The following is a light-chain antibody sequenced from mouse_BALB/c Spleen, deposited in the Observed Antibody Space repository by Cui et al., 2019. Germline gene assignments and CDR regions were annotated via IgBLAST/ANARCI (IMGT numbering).Light chain of an antibody. Sequence: QIVLTQSPTIMSASPGEKITLTCSASSSVSSSYVYWYQQKPGSPPKLWIYSTSNLAAGVPARFSGSGSGTSYSLTISRMEAEDAASYFCHQWSSYPPTFGAGTKLELK. CDR1: SSVSSSY. CDR3: HQWSSYPPT. J-gene: IGKJ5*01. CDR2: STS. V-gene: IGKV4-79*01.